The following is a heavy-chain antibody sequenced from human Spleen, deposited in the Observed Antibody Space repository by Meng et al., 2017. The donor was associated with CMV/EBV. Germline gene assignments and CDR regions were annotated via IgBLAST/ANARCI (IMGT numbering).Heavy chain of an antibody. Sequence: YSFTRYYMHWVRQAPGQGLEWMGWINPNSGGTNYAQKFQGRVTMTRDTSISTAYMELSRLRSDDTAVYYCARDRDPPQWLGHNWFDPWGQGTLVTVSS. CDR2: INPNSGGT. CDR3: ARDRDPPQWLGHNWFDP. CDR1: YSFTRYY. D-gene: IGHD6-19*01. J-gene: IGHJ5*02. V-gene: IGHV1-2*02.